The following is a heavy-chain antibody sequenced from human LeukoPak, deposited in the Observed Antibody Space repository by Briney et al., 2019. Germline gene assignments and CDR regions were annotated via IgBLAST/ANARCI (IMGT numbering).Heavy chain of an antibody. CDR2: INPNSGGT. CDR3: ARGPRRLLAATRGAFDY. Sequence: GASVKVSCKASGYTYSDYYMHWVRQAPGQGLEWMGWINPNSGGTNYAQKFQGRVTMTRDTSISTAYMELSRLKSDDTAVYYCARGPRRLLAATRGAFDYWGQGTLVTVSS. V-gene: IGHV1-2*02. D-gene: IGHD2-15*01. CDR1: GYTYSDYY. J-gene: IGHJ4*02.